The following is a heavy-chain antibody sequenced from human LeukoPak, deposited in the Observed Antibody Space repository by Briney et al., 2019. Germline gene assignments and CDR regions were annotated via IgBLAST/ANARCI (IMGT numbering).Heavy chain of an antibody. CDR2: INPNSGGT. J-gene: IGHJ5*02. V-gene: IGHV1-2*02. Sequence: ASVKVSCKASGYTFTGYYMHWVRQAPGQGLEWMGWINPNSGGTNYAQKFQGRVTMTRDTSISTAYMELSRLRSDDTAVYYCARDGVHCSSTSCYRMNWFDPWGQGTLVTVSS. CDR3: ARDGVHCSSTSCYRMNWFDP. D-gene: IGHD2-2*02. CDR1: GYTFTGYY.